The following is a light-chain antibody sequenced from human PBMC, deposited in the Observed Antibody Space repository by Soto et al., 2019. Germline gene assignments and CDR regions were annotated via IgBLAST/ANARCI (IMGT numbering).Light chain of an antibody. CDR3: QQYGSSPWT. J-gene: IGKJ1*01. CDR2: GAS. Sequence: DIVLTQSPGTVSLSPGERASSSRRSSQSASSSYLAWYQQRPGQAPRLLIYGASSRATGIPDRFSGSGSGTDFTLTISRLEPEDFAVYYCQQYGSSPWTFGQGTKVDIK. CDR1: QSASSSY. V-gene: IGKV3-20*01.